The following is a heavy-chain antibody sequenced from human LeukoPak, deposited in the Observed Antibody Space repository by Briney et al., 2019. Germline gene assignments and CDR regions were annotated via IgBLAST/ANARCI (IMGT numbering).Heavy chain of an antibody. CDR2: IYNSGET. V-gene: IGHV4-39*02. D-gene: IGHD3-22*01. CDR3: ARLSSGYYDT. CDR1: GGSISSSSYY. Sequence: ASETLSLTCTVSGGSISSSSYYWGWIRQPPGKGLEWIGTIYNSGETYSNPSLNSRVTISVDTSKNHFSLRLSSVTAADTAVYYCARLSSGYYDTWGQGTLVTVSS. J-gene: IGHJ5*02.